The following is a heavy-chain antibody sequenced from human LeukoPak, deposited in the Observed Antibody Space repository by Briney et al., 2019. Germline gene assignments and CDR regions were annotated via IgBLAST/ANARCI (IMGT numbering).Heavy chain of an antibody. D-gene: IGHD3-16*01. CDR3: ATTGGDIYYYYMDV. CDR2: IIPVLSTA. V-gene: IGHV1-69*13. J-gene: IGHJ6*03. CDR1: GDTFSRYA. Sequence: ASVKVSCKASGDTFSRYAISWVRQAPGQGLEWMGGIIPVLSTANYAQKFQDRVTITADESTSTTYMELSSLKSEDTAVYYCATTGGDIYYYYMDVWGKGTTVTISS.